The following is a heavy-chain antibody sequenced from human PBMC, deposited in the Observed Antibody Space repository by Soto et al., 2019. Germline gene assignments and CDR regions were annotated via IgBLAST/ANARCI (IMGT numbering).Heavy chain of an antibody. Sequence: GGSLRLSCAASGFTFSDYYMSWIRQAPGKGLEEISYISNDGDIIHYADSVKGRYTISRDNAARSVFLQMNSLRAEDTAVYYCRGMDALGKGTTVKVSS. V-gene: IGHV3-11*01. CDR1: GFTFSDYY. CDR3: RGMDA. J-gene: IGHJ6*04. CDR2: ISNDGDII.